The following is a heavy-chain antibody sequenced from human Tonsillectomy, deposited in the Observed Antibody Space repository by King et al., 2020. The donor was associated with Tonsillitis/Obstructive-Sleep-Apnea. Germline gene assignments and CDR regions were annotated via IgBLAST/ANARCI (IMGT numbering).Heavy chain of an antibody. J-gene: IGHJ4*02. CDR2: INHSGST. CDR1: GGSFSGYY. D-gene: IGHD3-10*01. V-gene: IGHV4-34*01. CDR3: ARIRGFGELWRYCDY. Sequence: VQLQQWGAGLLKPSETLSLTCAVYGGSFSGYYWSWIRQPPGKGLEWIGEINHSGSTNYNPSLKSRVTISVDTSKNQFSLKLSSVTAADTAVYYFARIRGFGELWRYCDYWGQGTLVTVSS.